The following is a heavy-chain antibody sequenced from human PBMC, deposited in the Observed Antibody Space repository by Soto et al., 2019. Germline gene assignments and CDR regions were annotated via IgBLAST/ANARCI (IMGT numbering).Heavy chain of an antibody. D-gene: IGHD3-16*02. CDR3: ANAEHPRRSIGFDY. CDR2: ISATGGST. Sequence: GGSLRLACACSVFTFASYVMTWVRQAPGKGLEWVSSISATGGSTYYAGSVKGRFTISRDNSKNTLYLQMNSLRAEDTAIYYCANAEHPRRSIGFDYWGQGTLVTVSS. CDR1: VFTFASYV. J-gene: IGHJ4*02. V-gene: IGHV3-23*01.